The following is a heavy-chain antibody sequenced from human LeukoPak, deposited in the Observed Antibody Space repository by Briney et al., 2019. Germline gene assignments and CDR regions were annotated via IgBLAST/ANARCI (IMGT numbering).Heavy chain of an antibody. CDR1: GGSISSYY. CDR3: ARTGNGRKEPYYYYMDV. J-gene: IGHJ6*03. CDR2: IYYSGST. V-gene: IGHV4-59*01. Sequence: SETLSLTCTVSGGSISSYYRSWIRQPPGKGLEWIGYIYYSGSTNYNPSLKSRVTISVDTSKNQFSLKLSSVTAADTAVYYCARTGNGRKEPYYYYMDVWGKGTTVTVSS. D-gene: IGHD1-14*01.